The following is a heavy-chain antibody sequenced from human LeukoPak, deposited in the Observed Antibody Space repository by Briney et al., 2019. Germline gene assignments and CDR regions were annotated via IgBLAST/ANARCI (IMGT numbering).Heavy chain of an antibody. CDR1: GYTFTSYG. Sequence: ASVKVSCKASGYTFTSYGISWVRQAPGQGLEWMGWISAYNGNTNYAQKLQGRVTMTTGTSTSTAYMELRSLRSDDTAVYYCARIEAIAAAGMYYYYGMDVWGQGTTVTVSS. CDR2: ISAYNGNT. J-gene: IGHJ6*02. CDR3: ARIEAIAAAGMYYYYGMDV. V-gene: IGHV1-18*01. D-gene: IGHD6-13*01.